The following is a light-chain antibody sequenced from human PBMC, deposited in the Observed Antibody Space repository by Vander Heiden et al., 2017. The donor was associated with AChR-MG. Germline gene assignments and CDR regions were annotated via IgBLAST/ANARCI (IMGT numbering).Light chain of an antibody. V-gene: IGKV3-11*01. CDR3: QQRSNWPPLFT. J-gene: IGKJ3*01. CDR2: DAS. CDR1: QSVSSY. Sequence: EIVLTQSPATLSLSPGESATLSCRASQSVSSYLAWYQQKPGQAPRLLIYDASNRATGIPARFSGSGSGTDFTLTISSREPEDFAVYYCQQRSNWPPLFTFGPGTKVDIK.